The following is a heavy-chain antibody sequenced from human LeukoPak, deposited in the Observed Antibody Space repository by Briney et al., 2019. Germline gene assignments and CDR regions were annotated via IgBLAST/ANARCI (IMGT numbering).Heavy chain of an antibody. D-gene: IGHD3-3*01. J-gene: IGHJ4*02. Sequence: PSDTLSLTCTVSGGSISSSSYYWGWIRQPPGKGLEWIGSIYYSGSTYYNPSLKSRVTISVDTSKNQFSLKLSSVTAADTAVYYCARLDFWSGYRLDYWGQGTLVTVSS. CDR3: ARLDFWSGYRLDY. V-gene: IGHV4-39*01. CDR1: GGSISSSSYY. CDR2: IYYSGST.